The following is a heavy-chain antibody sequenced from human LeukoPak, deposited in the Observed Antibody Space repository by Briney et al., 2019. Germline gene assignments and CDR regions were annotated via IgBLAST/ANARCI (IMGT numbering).Heavy chain of an antibody. J-gene: IGHJ4*02. CDR1: GFTFSNAW. CDR2: IKIKPDGGTT. D-gene: IGHD3-16*01. CDR3: ATGLYLDY. V-gene: IGHV3-15*01. Sequence: GGSLRLSCGGSGFTFSNAWMSWVRQAPGKGLEWVGRIKIKPDGGTTDYAAPAKGRFTISRDDSKNTVYLQMSSLKSEDTAVYYCATGLYLDYWGQGTLVTVSS.